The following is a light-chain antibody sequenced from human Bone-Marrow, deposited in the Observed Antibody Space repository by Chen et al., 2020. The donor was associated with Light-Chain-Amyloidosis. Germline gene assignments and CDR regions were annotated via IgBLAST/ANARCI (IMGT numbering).Light chain of an antibody. CDR1: QNVGRW. Sequence: IQMTQSPSTLSAFVGDRVTITCRACQNVGRWVAWYQQKAGKAPEVLIYDASSLKSGVPSRFSGSGSGSEFTLTITSLQPDDYATYYCQLYNTYSTTFGQGTKVDI. V-gene: IGKV1-5*01. CDR3: QLYNTYSTT. J-gene: IGKJ1*01. CDR2: DAS.